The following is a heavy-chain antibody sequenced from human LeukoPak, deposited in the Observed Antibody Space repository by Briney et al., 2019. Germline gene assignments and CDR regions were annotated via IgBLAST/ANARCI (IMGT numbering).Heavy chain of an antibody. Sequence: ASVKVSCKASGYTFTSYDINWVRQATGQGLEWMGWMNPNSGNTGYAQKFQGRVTMTRNTSISTAYMELSSLRSEDTAVYYCARGKRIAAAGPNWFDPWGQGTLVTVSS. CDR3: ARGKRIAAAGPNWFDP. D-gene: IGHD6-13*01. CDR2: MNPNSGNT. J-gene: IGHJ5*02. CDR1: GYTFTSYD. V-gene: IGHV1-8*01.